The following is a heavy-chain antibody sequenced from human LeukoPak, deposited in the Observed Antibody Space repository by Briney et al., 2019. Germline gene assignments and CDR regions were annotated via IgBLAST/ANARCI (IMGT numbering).Heavy chain of an antibody. J-gene: IGHJ4*02. CDR3: AERSSYESLFDY. D-gene: IGHD3-10*01. CDR2: IYHSGTT. V-gene: IGHV4-38-2*02. CDR1: GSSINSAYY. Sequence: SGTLSLTCTVSGSSINSAYYWAWIRQPPGKGLEWIGTIYHSGTTYYKPPLKSRVTISLDTAKNQFSLKLNSVTAADTAVYFCAERSSYESLFDYWGLGILVTVSS.